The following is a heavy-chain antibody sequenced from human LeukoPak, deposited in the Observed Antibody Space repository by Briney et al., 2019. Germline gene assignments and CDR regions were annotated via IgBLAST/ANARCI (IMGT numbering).Heavy chain of an antibody. Sequence: ASVKVSCKASGYTFTSYAMHWVRQAPGQRLEWMGWINAGNGNTKYSQKFQGRVTITRDTSASTAYMELSSLRSEDTAVYYCAVGYSYGWITFDYWGQGTLVTVSS. D-gene: IGHD5-18*01. CDR1: GYTFTSYA. CDR2: INAGNGNT. J-gene: IGHJ4*02. CDR3: AVGYSYGWITFDY. V-gene: IGHV1-3*01.